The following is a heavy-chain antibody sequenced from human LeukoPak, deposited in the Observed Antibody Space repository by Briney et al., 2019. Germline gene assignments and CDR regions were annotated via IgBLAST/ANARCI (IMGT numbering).Heavy chain of an antibody. Sequence: GGSLRLSCAASGFTFGNYWMRWVRQARGKGLEWVANIKQDGSEKYDVDSVKGRFTISRDNAKNSLYLQMNNLRAEDTAVYYCARVRGSYSLDYWGQGTLVTVSS. J-gene: IGHJ4*02. V-gene: IGHV3-7*01. CDR1: GFTFGNYW. D-gene: IGHD1-26*01. CDR3: ARVRGSYSLDY. CDR2: IKQDGSEK.